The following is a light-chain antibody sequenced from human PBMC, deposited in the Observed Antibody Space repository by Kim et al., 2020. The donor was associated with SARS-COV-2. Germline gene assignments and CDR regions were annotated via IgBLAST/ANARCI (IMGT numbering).Light chain of an antibody. J-gene: IGLJ2*01. Sequence: QSALTQPASVSGSPGQSITISCTGTSSDVGGYNYVSWYQQHPGKAPKLMIYDVSNRPSGVSNRFSGSKSGNTASLTISGLQAEDEVDYYCSSYTSSSTLVFGGGTQLTV. CDR2: DVS. CDR1: SSDVGGYNY. V-gene: IGLV2-14*03. CDR3: SSYTSSSTLV.